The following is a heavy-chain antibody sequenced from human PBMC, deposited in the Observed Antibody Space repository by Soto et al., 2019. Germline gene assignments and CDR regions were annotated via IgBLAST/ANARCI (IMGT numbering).Heavy chain of an antibody. V-gene: IGHV3-21*01. J-gene: IGHJ4*02. CDR1: GFSLSSYS. D-gene: IGHD3-16*01. CDR2: ISVSNAYI. CDR3: ARGLTWGFDY. Sequence: GGSLRLSCAGSGFSLSSYSMNWVRQAPGKGLEWVSSISVSNAYIYYADSLNGRFTISRDNAKNSLYLQMNSLRADDTAVYYCARGLTWGFDYWGQGTLVTVSS.